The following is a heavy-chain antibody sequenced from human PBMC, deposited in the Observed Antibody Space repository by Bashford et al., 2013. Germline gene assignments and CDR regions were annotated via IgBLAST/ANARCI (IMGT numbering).Heavy chain of an antibody. Sequence: GSLRLSCVGSGFTFDSYAMSWVRQAPGKGLEWVSVISGSGLTTDYADSVKGRFTISRDNSKNTLHLQMNSLRAEDTAIYYCARRSFGGPLFHAMPLTPWGQGHPGPPSPQ. D-gene: IGHD3-9*01. J-gene: IGHJ1*01. CDR1: GFTFDSYA. CDR2: ISGSGLTT. CDR3: ARRSFGGPLFHAMPLTP. V-gene: IGHV3-23*01.